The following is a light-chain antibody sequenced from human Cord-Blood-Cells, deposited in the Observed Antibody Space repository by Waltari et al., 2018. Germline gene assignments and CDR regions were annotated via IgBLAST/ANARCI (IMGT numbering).Light chain of an antibody. V-gene: IGKV1-5*01. J-gene: IGKJ2*01. CDR1: QSISSY. Sequence: DIQMNQPPSSLSASVGDRVTITCRASQSISSYLNWYQQKPGKAPKLLIYAASSLESGVPARFSGSGSGTEFTLTISSLQPDDFATYYCQQYNSYLYTFGQGTKLEIK. CDR2: AAS. CDR3: QQYNSYLYT.